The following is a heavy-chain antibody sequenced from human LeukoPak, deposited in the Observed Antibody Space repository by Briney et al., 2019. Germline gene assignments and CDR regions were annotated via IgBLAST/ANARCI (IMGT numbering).Heavy chain of an antibody. D-gene: IGHD3-16*01. CDR1: GYSFTSYW. V-gene: IGHV5-51*01. Sequence: GESLKISCKGSGYSFTSYWIGWVRQMPGKGLEWMGIIYPGDSDTRYSPSFQGQVTISADKSINTAYLQWSSLKASDTATYYCAIFDFLFGEMNNNWFDPWGQGTLVTVSS. CDR3: AIFDFLFGEMNNNWFDP. CDR2: IYPGDSDT. J-gene: IGHJ5*02.